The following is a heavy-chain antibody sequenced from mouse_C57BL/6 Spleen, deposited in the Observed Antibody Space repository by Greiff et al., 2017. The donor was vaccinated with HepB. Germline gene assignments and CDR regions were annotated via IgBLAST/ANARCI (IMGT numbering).Heavy chain of an antibody. CDR1: GFNIKNTY. J-gene: IGHJ2*01. D-gene: IGHD2-3*01. V-gene: IGHV14-3*01. CDR2: IDPANGNT. Sequence: EVQLVESVAELVRPGASVKLSCTASGFNIKNTYMHWVKQRPEQGLEWIGRIDPANGNTKYAPKFQGKATITADTSSNTAYMQLSSLTSEDSAVYYCARNPPDGYFDYWGQGTTLTVSS. CDR3: ARNPPDGYFDY.